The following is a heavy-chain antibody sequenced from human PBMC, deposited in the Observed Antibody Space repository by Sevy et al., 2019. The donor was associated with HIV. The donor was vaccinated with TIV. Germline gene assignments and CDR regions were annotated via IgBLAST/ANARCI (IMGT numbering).Heavy chain of an antibody. V-gene: IGHV6-1*01. CDR1: GDSVSSNSAA. CDR2: TYYRSKWYN. CDR3: ASSYGSGSYYGGSGSNWFDP. Sequence: KQSQTLSLTCAISGDSVSSNSAAWNWIRQSPWRGLEWLGRTYYRSKWYNDYAVSVKSRITINPDTSKNQFSLQLNSVTPEDTAVYYCASSYGSGSYYGGSGSNWFDPLGQGTLVTVSS. J-gene: IGHJ5*02. D-gene: IGHD3-10*01.